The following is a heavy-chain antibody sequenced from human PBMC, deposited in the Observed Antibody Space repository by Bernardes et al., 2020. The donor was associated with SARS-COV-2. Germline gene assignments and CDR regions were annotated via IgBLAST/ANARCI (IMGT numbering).Heavy chain of an antibody. V-gene: IGHV1-18*01. CDR3: ATVVGYSYGGGWFDP. CDR1: GYTFTCYG. CDR2: ISADSGNT. Sequence: ASVKVSCKASGYTFTCYGISWVRQAPGQGLEWMGWISADSGNTDYAQKFQGRVTMTTDTSTSTAYMELRSLRSDDTAVYYCATVVGYSYGGGWFDPWGQGTLVTVSS. D-gene: IGHD5-18*01. J-gene: IGHJ5*02.